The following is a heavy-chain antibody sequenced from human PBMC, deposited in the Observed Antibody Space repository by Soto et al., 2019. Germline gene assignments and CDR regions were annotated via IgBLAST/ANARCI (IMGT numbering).Heavy chain of an antibody. D-gene: IGHD6-13*01. Sequence: EVQLLESGGNLVQPGGSLRLSCAASGFTSNSYAMSWVRQAPGKGLEWVSGIRGSGSSTYYADSVKGRFTISRDNSKNTLFLQMNSLRAEDTAVYYCARFIGTAAAGIDYWGQGTLVTVSS. CDR1: GFTSNSYA. V-gene: IGHV3-23*01. CDR3: ARFIGTAAAGIDY. CDR2: IRGSGSST. J-gene: IGHJ4*02.